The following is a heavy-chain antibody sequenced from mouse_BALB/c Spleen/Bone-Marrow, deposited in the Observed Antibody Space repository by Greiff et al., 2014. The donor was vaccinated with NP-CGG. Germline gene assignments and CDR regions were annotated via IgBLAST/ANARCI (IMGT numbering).Heavy chain of an antibody. CDR2: IDPYSGGT. V-gene: IGHV1S135*01. D-gene: IGHD3-1*01. J-gene: IGHJ2*01. CDR1: GYAFTSYN. CDR3: ARNLGYGYFDY. Sequence: EVQLQQSGPELVKPGASVKVSCKASGYAFTSYNMYWVKQSHGKSLEWMGYIDPYSGGTSYNQKFKGKATLTADKSSSTAYMHLNSLTSEDSAVYYCARNLGYGYFDYRGQGTTLTVSS.